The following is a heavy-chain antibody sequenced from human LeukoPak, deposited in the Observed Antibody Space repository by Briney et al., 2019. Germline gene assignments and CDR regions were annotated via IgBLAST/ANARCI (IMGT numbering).Heavy chain of an antibody. V-gene: IGHV4-34*01. CDR1: SGSFSTYY. Sequence: SETLSLTCAVYSGSFSTYYWSWVRQSPEKGLEWIGQIDHSGITDYNPSLKSRVTISVDTSKNQFSLKLSSVTAADTAVYYCAREIVVVLAAKDWFDPWGQGTLVTVSS. J-gene: IGHJ5*02. CDR3: AREIVVVLAAKDWFDP. D-gene: IGHD2-2*01. CDR2: IDHSGIT.